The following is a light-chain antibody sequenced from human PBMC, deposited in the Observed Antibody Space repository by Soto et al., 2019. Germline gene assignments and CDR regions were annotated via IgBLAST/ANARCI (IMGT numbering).Light chain of an antibody. J-gene: IGKJ3*01. CDR2: DTS. V-gene: IGKV3-15*01. CDR1: QSVSSK. CDR3: QQYNNGPRT. Sequence: EIVMTQSPATLSVSPGERATLSCRASQSVSSKLAWYQQKPGQALRLLIYDTSTRATGIPARFSGSGSGTEFTLNISSLQSEDFAVYYCQQYNNGPRTFGPGTTVDFK.